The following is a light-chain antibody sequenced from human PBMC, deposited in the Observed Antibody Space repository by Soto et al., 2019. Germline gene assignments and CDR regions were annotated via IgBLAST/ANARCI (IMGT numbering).Light chain of an antibody. CDR1: SSDVGGYNY. J-gene: IGLJ3*02. CDR2: DVS. Sequence: QSVLTQPASVSGSPGQSITISCTGTSSDVGGYNYVSWYQHHPGKAPKLMIYDVSNRPSGVSNRFSGSKSGNTASLTISGLQAEDEADYYCSSYTSINILVFGGGTKVTV. V-gene: IGLV2-14*03. CDR3: SSYTSINILV.